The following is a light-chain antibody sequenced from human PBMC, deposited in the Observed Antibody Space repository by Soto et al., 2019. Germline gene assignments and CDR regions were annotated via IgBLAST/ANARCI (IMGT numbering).Light chain of an antibody. Sequence: EIVLTQSPGTLSLSPGERATLSYRTSQSASNSYFAWYQQKPGQAPRLLLYGASTRANGIPDRFSGSGSETDFTLTISRLEPEDFAVYYCQQYGTSFWTFGQGTKVEIK. V-gene: IGKV3-20*01. J-gene: IGKJ1*01. CDR2: GAS. CDR3: QQYGTSFWT. CDR1: QSASNSY.